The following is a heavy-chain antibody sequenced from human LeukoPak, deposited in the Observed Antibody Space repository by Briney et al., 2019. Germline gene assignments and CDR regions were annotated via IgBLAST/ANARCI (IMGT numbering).Heavy chain of an antibody. CDR1: GFSFGSNW. V-gene: IGHV3-7*04. J-gene: IGHJ4*02. CDR3: ARKYSITWLQFFDY. CDR2: IKQDESEK. D-gene: IGHD6-13*01. Sequence: GGSLSLSCAASGFSFGSNWMTWGRQAPGKGLEWVANIKQDESEKYYVDSVEGRFTISRDNAMNSLFLQMNSLRAEDTAVYFCARKYSITWLQFFDYWGQGTLVTVSS.